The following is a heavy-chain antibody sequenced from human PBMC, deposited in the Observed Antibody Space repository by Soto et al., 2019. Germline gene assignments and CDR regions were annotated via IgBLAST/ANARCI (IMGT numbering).Heavy chain of an antibody. V-gene: IGHV3-23*01. CDR2: ISGSGGST. CDR1: GFTFSSYA. D-gene: IGHD3-9*01. CDR3: AKEGGGYFPDYYYYMDV. J-gene: IGHJ6*03. Sequence: EVQLLESGGGLVQPGGSLRLSCAASGFTFSSYAMSWVRQAPGKGLEWVSAISGSGGSTYYADSVKGRFTISRDNSKNTLYLQMNSLRAEDTAVYYCAKEGGGYFPDYYYYMDVWGKGTTVTVSS.